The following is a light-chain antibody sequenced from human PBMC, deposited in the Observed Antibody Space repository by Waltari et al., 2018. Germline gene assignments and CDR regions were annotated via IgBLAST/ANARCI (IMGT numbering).Light chain of an antibody. V-gene: IGKV3-20*01. CDR2: GAS. CDR1: QSVSSSY. Sequence: EIVLTQSPATLSLSPGERATLPCRASQSVSSSYLAWYQQKPGQAPRLLIYGASSRATGIPDRFSGSGSGTDFTLTISRLEPEDFAVYYCQQYGSSPRAFGQGTKVEIK. J-gene: IGKJ1*01. CDR3: QQYGSSPRA.